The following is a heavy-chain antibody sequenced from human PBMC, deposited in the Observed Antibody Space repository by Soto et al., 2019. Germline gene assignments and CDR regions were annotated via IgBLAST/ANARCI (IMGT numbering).Heavy chain of an antibody. D-gene: IGHD1-1*01. CDR3: ARATGTLRSRNCDY. J-gene: IGHJ4*02. V-gene: IGHV4-31*03. CDR1: GGSISTVGHY. CDR2: IYHTGST. Sequence: QVQLQESGPKLVKPSQTLSLTCSVSGGSISTVGHYWTWIRQPPGKGLEWIGSIYHTGSTYYSKSLRSRLTMSVDPSKSQFSLRLSSVTAADTAVYYCARATGTLRSRNCDYWGQGSLVTVSS.